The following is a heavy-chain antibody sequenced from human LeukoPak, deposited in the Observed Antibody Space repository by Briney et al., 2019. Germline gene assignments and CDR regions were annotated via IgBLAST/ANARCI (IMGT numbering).Heavy chain of an antibody. D-gene: IGHD5-24*01. CDR2: ISGSGGST. V-gene: IGHV3-23*01. CDR3: AKQPEVATILGV. Sequence: HSGGSLRLSCAASGFTFSSYGMSWVRQAPGKGLEWVSAISGSGGSTYYADSVKGRFTISRDNSKNTLYLQMNSLRAEDTAVYYCAKQPEVATILGVWGQGTMVTVSS. J-gene: IGHJ3*01. CDR1: GFTFSSYG.